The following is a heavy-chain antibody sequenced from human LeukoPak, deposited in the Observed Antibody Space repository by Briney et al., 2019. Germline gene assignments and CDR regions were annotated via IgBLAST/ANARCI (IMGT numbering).Heavy chain of an antibody. CDR2: INPNSGGT. CDR3: AKVYYSSGWYGDAFDI. J-gene: IGHJ3*02. Sequence: GASVKVSCKASGYTFTGYYMHWVRQAPGQGLEWMGWINPNSGGTNYAQKFQGRVTMTRDTSISTAYMELSRLRSDDTAVYYCAKVYYSSGWYGDAFDIWGQGTMVTVSS. D-gene: IGHD6-19*01. V-gene: IGHV1-2*02. CDR1: GYTFTGYY.